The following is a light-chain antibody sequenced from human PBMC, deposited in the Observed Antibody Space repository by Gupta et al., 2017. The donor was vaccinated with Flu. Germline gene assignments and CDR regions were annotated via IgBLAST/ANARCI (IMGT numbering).Light chain of an antibody. CDR2: RAS. CDR1: QSVSGY. V-gene: IGKV1-5*03. CDR3: QHENSSPYT. J-gene: IGKJ2*01. Sequence: PSTLSASVGDRVTITCRASQSVSGYLAWFQQRPGKAPKLLIYRASSLETGVPSRFSGGGSETEFTLTISSLQSEDFATYYCQHENSSPYTFGQGTKLDI.